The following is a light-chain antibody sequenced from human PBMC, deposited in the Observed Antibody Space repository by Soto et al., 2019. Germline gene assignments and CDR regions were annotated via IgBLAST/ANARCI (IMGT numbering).Light chain of an antibody. CDR2: DVS. J-gene: IGLJ2*01. CDR1: SSDVGGYNY. V-gene: IGLV2-14*01. CDR3: SSYTSSSTPHVV. Sequence: QSALTQPASGSGSPGQSITISCTGTSSDVGGYNYVSWYQQHPGKATKLMIYDVSNRPSGVSNRFSGSKSGNTASLTISGLQAEDEADDYCSSYTSSSTPHVVFGGGTKLTVL.